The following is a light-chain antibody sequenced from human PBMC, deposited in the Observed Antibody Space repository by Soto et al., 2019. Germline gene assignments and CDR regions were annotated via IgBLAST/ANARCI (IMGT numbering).Light chain of an antibody. V-gene: IGLV2-14*01. CDR2: DVS. CDR1: SSDVGDYNS. J-gene: IGLJ2*01. Sequence: QSVLTQPASVSGSPGQSITISCTGTSSDVGDYNSVSWFQQHPGKAPKLILYDVSNRPSGVSNRFSGSKSGNTASLTISGLQADDEAAYYCSSYTSSITLIFGGGTKLTVL. CDR3: SSYTSSITLI.